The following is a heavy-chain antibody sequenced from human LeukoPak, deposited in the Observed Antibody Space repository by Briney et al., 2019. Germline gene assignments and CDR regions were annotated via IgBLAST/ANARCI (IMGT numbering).Heavy chain of an antibody. Sequence: GESLKISCKGSGYSFTSYWIGWVRQMPGKGLEWMGIIYPGDSDTRYSPSFQGQVTISADKSISTAYLQWSSLKASDTAMYYCARASALPAAINYGMDVWGQGTTVNVSS. V-gene: IGHV5-51*01. D-gene: IGHD2-2*02. CDR1: GYSFTSYW. J-gene: IGHJ6*02. CDR2: IYPGDSDT. CDR3: ARASALPAAINYGMDV.